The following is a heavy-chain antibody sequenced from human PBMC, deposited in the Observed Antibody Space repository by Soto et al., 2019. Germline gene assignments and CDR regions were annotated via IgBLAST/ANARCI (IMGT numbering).Heavy chain of an antibody. CDR3: ARASCSSNSCYFGDAFDI. Sequence: SVKVSCKASGYTFTSYGISWVRQAPGQGLEWMGWISAYNGNTNYAQKLQGRVTMTTDTSTSTSYMELRSLRSDDTAVYYCARASCSSNSCYFGDAFDIWGQGTMVTVSS. D-gene: IGHD2-2*01. J-gene: IGHJ3*02. V-gene: IGHV1-18*04. CDR2: ISAYNGNT. CDR1: GYTFTSYG.